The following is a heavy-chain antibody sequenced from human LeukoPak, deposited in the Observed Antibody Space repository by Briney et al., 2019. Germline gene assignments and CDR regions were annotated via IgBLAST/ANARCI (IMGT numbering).Heavy chain of an antibody. D-gene: IGHD3-22*01. CDR2: MNPNSGNT. CDR3: ARGSYNDSKLRAAFDI. CDR1: GYTFTSYD. V-gene: IGHV1-8*01. J-gene: IGHJ3*02. Sequence: GASVKVSCKASGYTFTSYDINRVRQATGRGLEWMGWMNPNSGNTGYAQKFQGRVTMTRNTSISTAYMELSSLRSEDTAVYYCARGSYNDSKLRAAFDIWGQGTMVTVSS.